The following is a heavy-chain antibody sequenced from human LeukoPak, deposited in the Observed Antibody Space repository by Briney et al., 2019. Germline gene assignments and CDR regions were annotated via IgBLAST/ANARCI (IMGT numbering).Heavy chain of an antibody. V-gene: IGHV4-34*01. Sequence: SETLSLTCAVYGGSFSGYYWSWIRQPPGKGLEWIGEINHSGSTNYNPSLKSRVTISVDTSKNQFSLKLSSVTAADTAVYYCARHRYGRPAAGYYYYMDVWGKGTTVTVSS. D-gene: IGHD2-2*01. CDR1: GGSFSGYY. CDR2: INHSGST. CDR3: ARHRYGRPAAGYYYYMDV. J-gene: IGHJ6*03.